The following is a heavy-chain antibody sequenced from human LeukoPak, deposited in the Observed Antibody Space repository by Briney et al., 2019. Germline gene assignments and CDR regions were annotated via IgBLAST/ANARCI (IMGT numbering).Heavy chain of an antibody. Sequence: ASVNVSCKTSGYSFTDYYMHWVRQAPGQGLEWMGWINPNSGGTSSAQKFQGRVTMTRDTSITTVYMEVSWLTPDDTAIYYCARADRLDGGPYLIGPWGQGTLVTVSS. D-gene: IGHD2-21*01. CDR3: ARADRLDGGPYLIGP. V-gene: IGHV1-2*02. J-gene: IGHJ5*02. CDR1: GYSFTDYY. CDR2: INPNSGGT.